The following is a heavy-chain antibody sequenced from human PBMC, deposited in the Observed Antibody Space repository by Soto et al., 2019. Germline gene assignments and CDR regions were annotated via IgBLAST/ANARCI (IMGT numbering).Heavy chain of an antibody. D-gene: IGHD2-8*01. CDR2: IKSKTDGGTT. J-gene: IGHJ4*02. CDR1: GVTFSNAW. CDR3: AASRCLNGVCYLGWW. Sequence: EVQLVESGGGLVKPGGSLRLSCAASGVTFSNAWMNWVRQAPGKGLEWVGRIKSKTDGGTTDYAAPVKGRFTISRDDSKNTLHLQMNSLETEHTAVYYCAASRCLNGVCYLGWWWGQGPLVTVSS. V-gene: IGHV3-15*07.